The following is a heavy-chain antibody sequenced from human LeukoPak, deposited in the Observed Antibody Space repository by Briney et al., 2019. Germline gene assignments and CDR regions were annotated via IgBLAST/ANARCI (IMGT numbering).Heavy chain of an antibody. Sequence: GGSLRLSCAASGFTFSGYGMTWVRQAPGKGLEWVSYISSSSSTIYYADSVKGRFTISRDNSKNTLYLQMNSLRAEDTAVYYCAKDKKSGRWLQFDYWGQGTLVTVSS. CDR2: ISSSSSTI. V-gene: IGHV3-48*01. J-gene: IGHJ4*02. CDR1: GFTFSGYG. CDR3: AKDKKSGRWLQFDY. D-gene: IGHD5-24*01.